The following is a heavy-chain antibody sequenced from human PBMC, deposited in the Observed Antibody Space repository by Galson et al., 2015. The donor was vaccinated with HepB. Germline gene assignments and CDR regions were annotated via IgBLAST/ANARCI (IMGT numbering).Heavy chain of an antibody. Sequence: SLRLSCAASGFTFSSYAMSWIRQAPGKGLEWVSAISGSGGSIYYADSVKGRFTISRDNAKNSLYLQMNSLRDEDTAVYYCATVRGFGELLDPQATYYYYGMDVWGQGTTVTVSS. CDR2: ISGSGGSI. D-gene: IGHD3-10*01. J-gene: IGHJ6*02. CDR1: GFTFSSYA. CDR3: ATVRGFGELLDPQATYYYYGMDV. V-gene: IGHV3-23*01.